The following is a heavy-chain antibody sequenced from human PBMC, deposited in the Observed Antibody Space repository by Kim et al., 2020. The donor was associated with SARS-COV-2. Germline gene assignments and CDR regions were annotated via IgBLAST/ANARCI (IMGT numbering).Heavy chain of an antibody. CDR2: IYWDDDK. D-gene: IGHD3-3*01. CDR3: ANSPVPRFLEEFYFDY. Sequence: SGPTLVNPTQTLTLTCTCSGFSLNTSGVSVGWIRQPPGKALEWLTLIYWDDDKRYSPSLKNRLTITKDTSKNHVVLTMTNMDPVDTATYYCANSPVPRFLEEFYFDYWGQGTLVTVSS. V-gene: IGHV2-5*02. J-gene: IGHJ4*02. CDR1: GFSLNTSGVS.